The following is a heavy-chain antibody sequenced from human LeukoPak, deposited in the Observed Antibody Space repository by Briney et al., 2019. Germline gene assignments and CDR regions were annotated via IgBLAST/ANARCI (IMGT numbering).Heavy chain of an antibody. CDR2: IRSKTDGGTT. J-gene: IGHJ5*02. V-gene: IGHV3-15*01. CDR3: ARGALRWFDL. Sequence: GGSLRLSCAASGFTFSSYWMSWVRQAPGKGLQWVGRIRSKTDGGTTDYAAPVEGRFTISRDDSKNTLSLQMNSLKTDDTGVYYCARGALRWFDLWGQGTLVTVSS. CDR1: GFTFSSYW.